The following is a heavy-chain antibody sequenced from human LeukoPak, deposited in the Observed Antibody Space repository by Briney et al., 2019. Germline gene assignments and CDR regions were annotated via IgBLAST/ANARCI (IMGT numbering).Heavy chain of an antibody. D-gene: IGHD6-6*01. CDR2: IYYTGST. V-gene: IGHV4-39*01. Sequence: SETLSLTCTVAAGSISSSNYYWGCIRQPPGKGLECIGSIYYTGSTYYNPSLKSRVTISVDTSKNQFSLKLSSVPAADTAVYYCASSIAARPVVYYYMDVWGKGTPVTVSS. CDR1: AGSISSSNYY. CDR3: ASSIAARPVVYYYMDV. J-gene: IGHJ6*03.